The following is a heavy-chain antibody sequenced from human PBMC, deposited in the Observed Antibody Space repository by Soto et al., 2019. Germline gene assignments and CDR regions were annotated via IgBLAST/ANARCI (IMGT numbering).Heavy chain of an antibody. CDR2: IIDSGGST. V-gene: IGHV3-23*01. CDR3: AKGRSYYYYYGVDV. Sequence: EAQLLESGGGLVQPGGSLRLSCAASGFTFSSCAMGWVRQAPGKGLEWVSDIIDSGGSTYYADSVKGRFTISRDNSKSTLDLQMNSLIAEDTALYYCAKGRSYYYYYGVDVWGQGTTVTVSS. CDR1: GFTFSSCA. J-gene: IGHJ6*02.